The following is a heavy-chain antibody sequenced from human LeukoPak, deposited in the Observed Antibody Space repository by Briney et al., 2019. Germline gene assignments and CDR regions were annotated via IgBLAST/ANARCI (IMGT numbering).Heavy chain of an antibody. CDR3: ARDGDYSSGWYYFDY. V-gene: IGHV3-7*01. J-gene: IGHJ4*02. Sequence: GGSLRLSCSASGFTFSTYWMSWVRQAPGKGLEWVANMRRDGNEIYYLDSVRGRFTISRDNAKNTLYLQMNSLRAEDTAVYYCARDGDYSSGWYYFDYWGQGTLVTVSS. CDR1: GFTFSTYW. CDR2: MRRDGNEI. D-gene: IGHD6-19*01.